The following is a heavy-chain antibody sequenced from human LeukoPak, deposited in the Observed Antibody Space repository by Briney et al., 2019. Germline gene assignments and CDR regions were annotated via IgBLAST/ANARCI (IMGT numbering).Heavy chain of an antibody. CDR2: MNPNSGNT. D-gene: IGHD3-10*01. Sequence: ALVKVSCKASGYTFTSYDINWVRQATGQGLEWMGWMNPNSGNTGYAQKFQGRVTMTRNTSISTAYMELSSLRSEDTAVYYCAREGGLAITMVRGVKMSFDYWGQGTLVTVSS. V-gene: IGHV1-8*01. J-gene: IGHJ4*02. CDR1: GYTFTSYD. CDR3: AREGGLAITMVRGVKMSFDY.